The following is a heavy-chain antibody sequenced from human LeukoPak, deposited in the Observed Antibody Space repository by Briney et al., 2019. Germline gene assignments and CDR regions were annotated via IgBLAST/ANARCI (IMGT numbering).Heavy chain of an antibody. CDR1: GFTFSSYS. J-gene: IGHJ4*02. CDR2: ISSSSSYI. Sequence: PGGSLRLSCAASGFTFSSYSMNWVRQAPGKGLEWVSSISSSSSYIYCADSVKGRFTISRDNAKNSLYLQMNSLRAEDTAVYYCAREQVVVVPAALDYWGQGTLVTVSS. D-gene: IGHD2-2*01. CDR3: AREQVVVVPAALDY. V-gene: IGHV3-21*01.